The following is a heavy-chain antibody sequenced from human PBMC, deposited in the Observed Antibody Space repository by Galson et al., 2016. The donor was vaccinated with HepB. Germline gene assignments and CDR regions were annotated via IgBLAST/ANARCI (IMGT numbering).Heavy chain of an antibody. CDR2: IYYSGST. J-gene: IGHJ5*02. D-gene: IGHD2-15*01. Sequence: SETLSLTCTVSGGSISTNNYYWGWIRQPPGKGLEWIGSIYYSGSTYYNPSLKSRVTISVDTSQTQFSLKLTSVTAAHTSVYYCATILGLRGGAADPWGQGTLVAGSS. CDR1: GGSISTNNYY. CDR3: ATILGLRGGAADP. V-gene: IGHV4-39*01.